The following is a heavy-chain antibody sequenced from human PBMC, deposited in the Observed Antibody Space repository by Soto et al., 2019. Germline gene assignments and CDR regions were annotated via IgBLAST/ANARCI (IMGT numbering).Heavy chain of an antibody. Sequence: SETLSLTCTVSGDSVSSSAYYWGWIRQPPGKGLEWIGSVYYSGITYYNPSLKTRVTISVDTPKNQFSLRLRSVTAADTALYYCAKHEDSYYKDHFDYWGQGALVTVSS. V-gene: IGHV4-39*01. D-gene: IGHD3-10*01. J-gene: IGHJ4*02. CDR3: AKHEDSYYKDHFDY. CDR1: GDSVSSSAYY. CDR2: VYYSGIT.